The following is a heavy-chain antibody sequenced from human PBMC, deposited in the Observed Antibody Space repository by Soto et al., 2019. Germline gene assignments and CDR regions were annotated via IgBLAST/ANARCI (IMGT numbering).Heavy chain of an antibody. CDR1: GYFFTSYA. CDR3: AGGSIAVAGRNQLDY. Sequence: QVQLVQSGPEVKKTGASVKVSCRASGYFFTSYAIHWVRQAPGPRLEWLGWINAANGHTKYSQNFQGRVIITRDTSANTVYMEVSSLKSGDTAVYYCAGGSIAVAGRNQLDYWGQGTRVTVFS. J-gene: IGHJ4*02. V-gene: IGHV1-3*01. CDR2: INAANGHT. D-gene: IGHD6-19*01.